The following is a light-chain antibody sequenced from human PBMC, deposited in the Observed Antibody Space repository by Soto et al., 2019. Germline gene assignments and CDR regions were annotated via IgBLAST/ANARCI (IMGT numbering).Light chain of an antibody. Sequence: QSVLTQPPSASGTPGQRVTISCSGSSSNIGSNTVNWYQQLPGTATKLLIYSNNQRPSGVPDRFSGSKSGTSASLAISVLHSEDEADYYCAAWDDSLNGSHVVFGGWTKLTVL. CDR2: SNN. J-gene: IGLJ2*01. V-gene: IGLV1-44*01. CDR3: AAWDDSLNGSHVV. CDR1: SSNIGSNT.